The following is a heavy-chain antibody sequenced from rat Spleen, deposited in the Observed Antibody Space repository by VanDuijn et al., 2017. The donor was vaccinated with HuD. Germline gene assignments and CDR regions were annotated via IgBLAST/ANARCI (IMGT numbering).Heavy chain of an antibody. Sequence: QVQVKESGPGLVQPSQTLSLTCTVSGFSLTSNGVSWVRQTPGKGLEWIAAISSGGSTYYNSALKSRLSISRDTSKSQVFLKMNSLQTEDTAIYFCIRESLPGYNSHWFVYWGQCTLVTVSS. CDR1: GFSLTSNG. D-gene: IGHD1-4*01. CDR3: IRESLPGYNSHWFVY. J-gene: IGHJ3*01. CDR2: ISSGGST. V-gene: IGHV2S12*01.